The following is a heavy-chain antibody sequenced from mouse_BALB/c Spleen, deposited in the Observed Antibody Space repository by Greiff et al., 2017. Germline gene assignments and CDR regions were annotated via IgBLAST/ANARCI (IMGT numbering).Heavy chain of an antibody. J-gene: IGHJ3*01. Sequence: EVQLQQSGPELVKPGVSVKIPCKASGYTFTDYNMDWVKQNHGKSLEWIGDINTNNGGTIYNQKFKGKATLTVDKSSSTAYMELRSLTSEDTAVYYCARSNYDYSWIAYWGQGTLVTVSA. CDR1: GYTFTDYN. D-gene: IGHD2-4*01. CDR3: ARSNYDYSWIAY. CDR2: INTNNGGT. V-gene: IGHV1-18*01.